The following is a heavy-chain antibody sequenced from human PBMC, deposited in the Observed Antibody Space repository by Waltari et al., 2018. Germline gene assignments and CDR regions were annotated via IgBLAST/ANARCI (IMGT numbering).Heavy chain of an antibody. CDR1: GVRFNDYA. J-gene: IGHJ4*02. D-gene: IGHD3-16*02. CDR2: IIDNGGSI. CDR3: AKDTRLGESSLYGGYFDH. Sequence: EVQLVQSGVGLVQPRRSLRLSCAASGVRFNDYAVLRVRPARGKRLEWVSGIIDNGGSIGHVDSVKGRFTISRDNAKNSLYLQMNSLRVEDTALYFCAKDTRLGESSLYGGYFDHWGQGTLVAVSS. V-gene: IGHV3-9*01.